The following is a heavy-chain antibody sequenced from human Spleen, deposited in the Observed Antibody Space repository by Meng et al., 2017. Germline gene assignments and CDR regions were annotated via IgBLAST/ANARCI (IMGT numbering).Heavy chain of an antibody. CDR2: IYYTGSI. J-gene: IGHJ2*01. V-gene: IGHV4-59*01. Sequence: QVQLQESGPGLVKPSETLSLTCTVSGFSISSYYWSWLRQPPGKGLEWIGYIYYTGSISYNPSLKSRVTISVDMSKSQFSLRLSSVTAADTAVYYCARKGSFDLWGRGTLVTVSS. CDR1: GFSISSYY. CDR3: ARKGSFDL.